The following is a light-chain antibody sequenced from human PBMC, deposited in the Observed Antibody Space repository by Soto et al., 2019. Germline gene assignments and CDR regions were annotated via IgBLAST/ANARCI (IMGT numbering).Light chain of an antibody. Sequence: DIQMTQSPSSLSASVEDRVIITCRASQSISNHLNWYQQKPGKAPKLLIFAASSLQSGVPSRFSGSRSGPDFTLTISSLQPEDFATYYCQQPNTYPITFAQGTRLEIK. CDR3: QQPNTYPIT. CDR2: AAS. V-gene: IGKV1-39*01. J-gene: IGKJ5*01. CDR1: QSISNH.